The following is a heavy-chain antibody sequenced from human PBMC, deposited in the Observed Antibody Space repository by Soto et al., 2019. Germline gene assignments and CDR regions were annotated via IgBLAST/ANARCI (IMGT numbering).Heavy chain of an antibody. J-gene: IGHJ5*02. CDR2: ISAYNGNT. CDR3: ASDSPPIAS. V-gene: IGHV1-18*01. Sequence: QVQLVQSGAEVKKPGASVKVSCKASGYTFTSYYISWVRQAPGQGLEGMGWISAYNGNTNYPQKLQGRVTMTTDTSTSTAYTELRSLASDDTAVYYCASDSPPIASWGQGTLVTVSS. D-gene: IGHD3-3*02. CDR1: GYTFTSYY.